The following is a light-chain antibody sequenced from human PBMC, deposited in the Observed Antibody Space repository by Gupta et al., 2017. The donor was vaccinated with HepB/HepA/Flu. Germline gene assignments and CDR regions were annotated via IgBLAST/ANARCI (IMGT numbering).Light chain of an antibody. V-gene: IGLV4-69*01. CDR2: LNSDGSH. CDR1: SGHSNYA. CDR3: QTWGSDIVV. Sequence: VQLTCTLNSGHSNYAIAWHQQQPEKGPRYLMKLNSDGSHTKGDGIPDRFSGSSSGAERYLTISSLQAEDEDDYYCQTWGSDIVVFGGGTKLTVL. J-gene: IGLJ2*01.